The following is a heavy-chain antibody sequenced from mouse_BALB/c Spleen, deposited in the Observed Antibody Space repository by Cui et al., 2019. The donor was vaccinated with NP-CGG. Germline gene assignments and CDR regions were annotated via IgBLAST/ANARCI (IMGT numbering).Heavy chain of an antibody. D-gene: IGHD1-1*01. V-gene: IGHV1-72*01. CDR3: ARYDYYGSSYFDY. J-gene: IGHJ2*01. Sequence: LEWIGRIDPNSGGTKYNEKFKGKATLTVDKPSSTAYMQLSSLTSEDSAVYYCARYDYYGSSYFDYWGQGTTLTVSS. CDR2: IDPNSGGT.